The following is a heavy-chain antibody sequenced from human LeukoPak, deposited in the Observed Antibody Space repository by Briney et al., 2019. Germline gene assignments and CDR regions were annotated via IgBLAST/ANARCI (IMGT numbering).Heavy chain of an antibody. CDR2: IYYSGST. D-gene: IGHD3-22*01. CDR1: GGSISSSSYY. CDR3: ARARVVVITRPPFDY. Sequence: SETLPLTCTVSGGSISSSSYYWGWIRQPPGKGLEWIGSIYYSGSTYYNPSLKSRVTISVDTSKNQFSLKLSSVTAADTAVYYCARARVVVITRPPFDYWGQGTLVTVSS. J-gene: IGHJ4*02. V-gene: IGHV4-39*01.